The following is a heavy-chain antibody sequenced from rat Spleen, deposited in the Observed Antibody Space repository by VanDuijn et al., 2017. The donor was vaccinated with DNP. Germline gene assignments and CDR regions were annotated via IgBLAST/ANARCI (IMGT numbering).Heavy chain of an antibody. CDR2: IATSGGST. D-gene: IGHD4-4*01. V-gene: IGHV5-31*01. J-gene: IGHJ4*01. CDR3: VRVNSGFLYYALDA. Sequence: EVQLVESGGDPVQPGRSLKLSCVASGFTFNNYWMTWIRQVPGKGLGWVASIATSGGSTYYPDSVKGRFTISRDDAKNTLYLQMNSLRSEDTATYYCVRVNSGFLYYALDAWGQGTSVTVSS. CDR1: GFTFNNYW.